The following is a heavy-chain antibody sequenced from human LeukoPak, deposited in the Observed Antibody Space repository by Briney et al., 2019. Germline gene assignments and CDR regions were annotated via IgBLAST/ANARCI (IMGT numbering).Heavy chain of an antibody. Sequence: PSETLSLTCTVSGGSISSGGYYWSWIRQHPGKGLLWFGYIYCSGSIYYNRSLKSRVTITVDTAQYQFSLKLSSVTAADTAVYDCARNVLLWLGELSPDAFDIWGQGTMVTVSS. CDR1: GGSISSGGYY. CDR3: ARNVLLWLGELSPDAFDI. V-gene: IGHV4-31*03. CDR2: IYCSGSI. J-gene: IGHJ3*02. D-gene: IGHD3-10*01.